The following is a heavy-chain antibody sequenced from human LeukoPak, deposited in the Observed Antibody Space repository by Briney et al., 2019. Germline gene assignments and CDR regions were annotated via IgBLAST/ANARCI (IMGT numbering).Heavy chain of an antibody. J-gene: IGHJ4*02. CDR2: IYYSGST. CDR1: GGSISSSSYY. CDR3: ARHAPGIAVAGHH. V-gene: IGHV4-39*01. D-gene: IGHD6-19*01. Sequence: SETLSLTCTVSGGSISSSSYYWGWIRQPPGKGLEWIGSIYYSGSTYYNPSLKSRVTISVDTSKNQFSLKLSSVTAADTAVYYCARHAPGIAVAGHHWGQGTLVTVSS.